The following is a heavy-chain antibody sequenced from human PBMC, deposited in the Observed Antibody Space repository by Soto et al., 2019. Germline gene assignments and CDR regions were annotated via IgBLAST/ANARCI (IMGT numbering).Heavy chain of an antibody. CDR3: ARFNTSVRSPIEPFDV. CDR2: VYWDDDE. CDR1: GFSLSSREMA. D-gene: IGHD3-10*01. J-gene: IGHJ3*01. Sequence: QITLKESGPTLVKPTQTLTLTCSFSGFSLSSREMAVGWIRQPPGKALEWLALVYWDDDERYSPSLNKSLTITKDTSKNQVVLMMSNMDPVDTGTYYCARFNTSVRSPIEPFDVWGQGTTVTVSS. V-gene: IGHV2-5*02.